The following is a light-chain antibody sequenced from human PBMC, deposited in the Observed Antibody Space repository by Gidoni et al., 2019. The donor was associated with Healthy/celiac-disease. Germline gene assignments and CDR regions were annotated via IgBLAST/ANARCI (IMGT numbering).Light chain of an antibody. J-gene: IGKJ1*01. CDR2: AAS. V-gene: IGKV1-9*01. CDR1: QGISSY. CDR3: QRINSYPRT. Sequence: DIHLTQSPSCLSASVGDRVTITCRASQGISSYLAWYQQKPGKAPKLLISAASTLQSGVPSRFSGSGSGTEFTLTISSLQPEDFATYYGQRINSYPRTFGQGTKVEIK.